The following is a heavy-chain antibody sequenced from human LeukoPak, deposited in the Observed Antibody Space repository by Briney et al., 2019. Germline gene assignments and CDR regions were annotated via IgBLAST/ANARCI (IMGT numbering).Heavy chain of an antibody. J-gene: IGHJ4*02. CDR1: RFSFSNYD. CDR2: IRSDGTDK. V-gene: IGHV3-30*02. D-gene: IGHD5-18*01. CDR3: ARAGYSYGYYDY. Sequence: PGGSLRLSCSVSRFSFSNYDMDWVRQAPGRGLGWVTLIRSDGTDKYYADSVKGRFTISRDNSKNTLHLQMNSLRPEDTAVYYCARAGYSYGYYDYWGQGTLVTVSS.